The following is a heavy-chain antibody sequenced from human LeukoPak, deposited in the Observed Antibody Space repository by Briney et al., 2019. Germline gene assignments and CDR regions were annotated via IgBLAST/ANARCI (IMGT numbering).Heavy chain of an antibody. D-gene: IGHD1-26*01. CDR2: INPSGGST. V-gene: IGHV1-46*01. Sequence: ASVKVSCKASGYTFTSYYMHWVRQAPGQGLEWMGIINPSGGSTSYAQKFQGRVTMTRDTSTSTVYMELSSLRSEDTAVYYCARGEVTKKAWHYGMDVWGQGTTVTVSS. CDR1: GYTFTSYY. CDR3: ARGEVTKKAWHYGMDV. J-gene: IGHJ6*02.